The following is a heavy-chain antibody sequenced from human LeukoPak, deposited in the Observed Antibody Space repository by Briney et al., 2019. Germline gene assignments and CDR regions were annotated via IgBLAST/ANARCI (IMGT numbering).Heavy chain of an antibody. CDR3: ARSTPLSPPRNWYYFDY. CDR1: GGSTSGYY. Sequence: ETLSLTCSASGGSTSGYYWSWSRQPPRERPEGIGYIFYSGTTNDNPSLKSRVTMSVDTSKNQFSLNLDSITAADTAVYYCARSTPLSPPRNWYYFDYWGQGTLVTVSS. D-gene: IGHD3-16*01. J-gene: IGHJ4*02. V-gene: IGHV4-59*01. CDR2: IFYSGTT.